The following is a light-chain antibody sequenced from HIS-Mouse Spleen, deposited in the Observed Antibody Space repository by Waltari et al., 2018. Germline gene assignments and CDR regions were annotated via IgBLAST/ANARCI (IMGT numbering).Light chain of an antibody. Sequence: QSVLTQPPSASGTPGQRVTISCSGSSSNIGSNYVYWYQQLPGTAPTLLIYRNKQRPSGVPDRVSGSKSGTSASLAISGLRSEDEADYYCAAWDDSLSGPVFGGGTKLTVL. CDR3: AAWDDSLSGPV. J-gene: IGLJ3*02. CDR1: SSNIGSNY. V-gene: IGLV1-47*01. CDR2: RNK.